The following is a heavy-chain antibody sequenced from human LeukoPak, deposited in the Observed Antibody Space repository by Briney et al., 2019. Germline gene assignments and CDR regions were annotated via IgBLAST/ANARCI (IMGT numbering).Heavy chain of an antibody. J-gene: IGHJ6*04. CDR2: ISNSGDDT. V-gene: IGHV3-23*01. CDR1: GFTFSHYA. Sequence: PGGSLRLSCVVSGFTFSHYAMTWVRQAPGKGLEWVSSISNSGDDTDYADSAKGRFTVSRDNSENSLYLQMNSLGVEDTAVYYCAKRRGDVWGKGTTVTVSS. CDR3: AKRRGDV.